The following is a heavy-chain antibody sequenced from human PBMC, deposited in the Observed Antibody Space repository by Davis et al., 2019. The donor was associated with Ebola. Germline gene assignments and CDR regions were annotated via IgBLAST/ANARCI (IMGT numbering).Heavy chain of an antibody. V-gene: IGHV3-7*03. CDR1: GFTFSGYW. J-gene: IGHJ6*02. Sequence: GESLKISCAASGFTFSGYWMSWVRQSPGKSLEWVANVKHDGSEKYYVESVKGRFTISRDNGKQSVYLEMSSLRAEDTAVYYCARDRCFDWLLRGADYNFNGMDVWGQGTTVTVSS. D-gene: IGHD3-9*01. CDR2: VKHDGSEK. CDR3: ARDRCFDWLLRGADYNFNGMDV.